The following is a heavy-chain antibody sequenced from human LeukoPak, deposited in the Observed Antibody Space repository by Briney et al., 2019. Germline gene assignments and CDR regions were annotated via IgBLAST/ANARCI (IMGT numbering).Heavy chain of an antibody. D-gene: IGHD3-10*01. Sequence: SVKVSCKASGYTFTGYYMHWVRQAPGQGLEWMGRIIPILGIANYAQKFQGRVTITADKSTSTAYMELSSLRSEDTAVYYCAGSGRGQIGYWGQGTLVTVSS. CDR3: AGSGRGQIGY. J-gene: IGHJ4*02. V-gene: IGHV1-69*02. CDR2: IIPILGIA. CDR1: GYTFTGYY.